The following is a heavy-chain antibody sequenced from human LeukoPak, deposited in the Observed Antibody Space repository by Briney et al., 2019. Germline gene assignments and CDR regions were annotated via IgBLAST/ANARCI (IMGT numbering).Heavy chain of an antibody. CDR3: ATSSRYSSGWYDY. D-gene: IGHD6-19*01. V-gene: IGHV4-39*01. CDR1: GGSISSSSYY. CDR2: IYYSGST. Sequence: SETLSLTCTVSGGSISSSSYYWGWIRQPPGKGLEWIGSIYYSGSTYYNPSLKSRVTISVDTSKNQFSLKLSSATAADTAVYYCATSSRYSSGWYDYWGQGTLVTVSS. J-gene: IGHJ4*02.